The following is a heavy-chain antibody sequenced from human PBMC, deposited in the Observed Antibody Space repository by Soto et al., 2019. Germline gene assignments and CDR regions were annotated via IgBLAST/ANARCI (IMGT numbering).Heavy chain of an antibody. J-gene: IGHJ6*02. CDR2: ISYDGSNK. D-gene: IGHD6-13*01. CDR3: AKDSGYSSSWWRDYYYYYGMDV. CDR1: GFTFSSYG. Sequence: QVQLVESGGGVVQPGRSLRLSCAASGFTFSSYGMHWVRQAPGKGLEWVAVISYDGSNKYYADSVKGRFTISRDNSKNTLYLQMKSLRAEDTAVYYCAKDSGYSSSWWRDYYYYYGMDVWGQGTTVTVSS. V-gene: IGHV3-30*18.